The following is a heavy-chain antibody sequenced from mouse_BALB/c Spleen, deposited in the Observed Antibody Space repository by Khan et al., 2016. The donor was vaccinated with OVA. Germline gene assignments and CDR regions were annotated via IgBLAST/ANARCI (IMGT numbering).Heavy chain of an antibody. J-gene: IGHJ2*01. Sequence: VQLKESGPGLVAPSQSLSITCTVSGFSLTTYGVHWVRQPPGKGLEWLGVMWAGGSTNYNSALMSRLSIRKDNSKSQVFLRVSSLQTDDTAMYYCARGDYGNLYYFDYWGQGTTLTVSS. CDR1: GFSLTTYG. CDR3: ARGDYGNLYYFDY. V-gene: IGHV2-9*02. D-gene: IGHD2-1*01. CDR2: MWAGGST.